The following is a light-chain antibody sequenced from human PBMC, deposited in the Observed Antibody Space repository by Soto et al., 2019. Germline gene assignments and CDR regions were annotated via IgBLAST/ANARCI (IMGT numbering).Light chain of an antibody. Sequence: QPVLTQPPSASGTPGQRVTISCSGSSSNIGGNTVNWYQQLPGTAPKLLIFNDYQRPSGVPDRFSGSKSGTSASLAINGLRSEDEGEYYCSAWDDSLIGPVFGGGTKVTVL. V-gene: IGLV1-44*01. CDR3: SAWDDSLIGPV. J-gene: IGLJ2*01. CDR2: NDY. CDR1: SSNIGGNT.